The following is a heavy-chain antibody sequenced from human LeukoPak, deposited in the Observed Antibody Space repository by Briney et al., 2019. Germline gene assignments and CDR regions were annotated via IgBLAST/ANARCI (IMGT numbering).Heavy chain of an antibody. CDR1: GFTFRSYS. CDR2: ISSDSSHI. D-gene: IGHD6-13*01. Sequence: KAGGSLRLSCAASGFTFRSYSMNWVRQAPGKGLEWVSSISSDSSHIEYADSVKGRFTISRDNAKNSLYLQMNSLRAEDTAVYYCARVPSSNWYDYYYMDVWGKGTTVTISS. CDR3: ARVPSSNWYDYYYMDV. V-gene: IGHV3-21*01. J-gene: IGHJ6*03.